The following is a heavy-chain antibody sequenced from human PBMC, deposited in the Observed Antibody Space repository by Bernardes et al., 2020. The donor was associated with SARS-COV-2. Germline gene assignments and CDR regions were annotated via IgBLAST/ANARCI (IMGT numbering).Heavy chain of an antibody. J-gene: IGHJ4*02. D-gene: IGHD5-18*01. CDR1: GGSFSGYY. Sequence: SETLSLTCAVYGGSFSGYYWSWIRQPPGKGLEWIGEINHSGSTNYNPSLKSRVTISVDTSKNQFSLKLSSVTAADTAVYYCARGVSLMWIQLWSRAYYFDYWGQGTLVTVSS. V-gene: IGHV4-34*01. CDR3: ARGVSLMWIQLWSRAYYFDY. CDR2: INHSGST.